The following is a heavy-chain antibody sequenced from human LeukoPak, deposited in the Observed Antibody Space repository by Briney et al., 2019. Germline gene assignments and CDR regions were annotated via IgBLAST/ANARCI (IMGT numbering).Heavy chain of an antibody. CDR2: INPNSGGT. V-gene: IGHV1-2*02. D-gene: IGHD3-9*01. Sequence: ASVKVSCKASGYTFTSYYMHWVRQAPGQGLEWMGWINPNSGGTNYAQKFQGRVTMTRDTSISTAYMELSRLRSDDTAVYYCARERYDILTGYSYWGQGTLVTVSS. CDR3: ARERYDILTGYSY. CDR1: GYTFTSYY. J-gene: IGHJ4*02.